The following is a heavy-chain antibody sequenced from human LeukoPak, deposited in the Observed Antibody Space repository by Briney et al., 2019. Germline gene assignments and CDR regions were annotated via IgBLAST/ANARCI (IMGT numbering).Heavy chain of an antibody. V-gene: IGHV3-23*01. D-gene: IGHD3-22*01. CDR3: AKTPYSSGYPYYFDY. Sequence: GGSLRLSCAASGFTFSSYAMSWVRQAPGKGLEWVSVISGSGGSGGSTYYADSVKGRFTISRDNSKNTLYLQMNSLRAEDTAVYYCAKTPYSSGYPYYFDYWGQGTLVTVSS. CDR1: GFTFSSYA. CDR2: ISGSGGSGGST. J-gene: IGHJ4*02.